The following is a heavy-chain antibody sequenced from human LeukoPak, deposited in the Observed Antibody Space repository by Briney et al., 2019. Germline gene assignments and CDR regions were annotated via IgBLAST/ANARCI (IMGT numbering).Heavy chain of an antibody. CDR3: ATYGDYGKKGLFDY. V-gene: IGHV3-23*01. D-gene: IGHD4-17*01. CDR2: ISGDAADI. J-gene: IGHJ4*02. CDR1: GFTFRNYG. Sequence: GGSLRLSCAASGFTFRNYGMSWVRQAPGKGLEWVSAISGDAADIFYADSAKGRFTISRDNSKNTLYLQLNSLRAEDTAVYYCATYGDYGKKGLFDYWGQGTLVTVSS.